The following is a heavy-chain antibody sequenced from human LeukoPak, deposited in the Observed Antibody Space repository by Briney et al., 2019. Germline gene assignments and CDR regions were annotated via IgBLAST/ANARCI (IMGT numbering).Heavy chain of an antibody. V-gene: IGHV1-8*01. J-gene: IGHJ4*02. CDR2: MNPNSGNT. CDR3: ARARTYSIAAAIGY. D-gene: IGHD6-13*01. Sequence: ASVKVSCKASGYTFTSYDINWVRQATGQGLEWMGWMNPNSGNTGYAQKFQGRVTMTRNTSISTAYMELSSLRPEDTAVYYCARARTYSIAAAIGYWGQGTLVTVSS. CDR1: GYTFTSYD.